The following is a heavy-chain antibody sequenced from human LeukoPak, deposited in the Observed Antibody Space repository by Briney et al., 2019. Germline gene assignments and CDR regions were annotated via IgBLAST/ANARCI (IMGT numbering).Heavy chain of an antibody. D-gene: IGHD6-13*01. CDR1: GFTFSSYS. Sequence: PGGSLRLSCAASGFTFSSYSMNWVRQAPGKGLEWVSYISSSSGTIYYADSVKGRFTISRDNAKNSLYLQMNSLRAEDTAVYYCARGSSSWYEVDYWGQGTLVTVSS. V-gene: IGHV3-48*01. CDR2: ISSSSGTI. CDR3: ARGSSSWYEVDY. J-gene: IGHJ4*02.